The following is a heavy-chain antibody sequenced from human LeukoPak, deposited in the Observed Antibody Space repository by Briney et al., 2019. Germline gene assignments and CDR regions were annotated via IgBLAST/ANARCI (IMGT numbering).Heavy chain of an antibody. D-gene: IGHD6-13*01. J-gene: IGHJ4*02. CDR3: VKEEQQLDPYYFDY. CDR1: GFTFSSCA. Sequence: PGGSLRLSCSASGFTFSSCAMHWVRQAPGKGLEYVSAISSNGGSTYYADSVKGRFTISRDNSKNTLYLQMSSLRAEDTAVYYCVKEEQQLDPYYFDYWGQGTLVTVSS. CDR2: ISSNGGST. V-gene: IGHV3-64D*06.